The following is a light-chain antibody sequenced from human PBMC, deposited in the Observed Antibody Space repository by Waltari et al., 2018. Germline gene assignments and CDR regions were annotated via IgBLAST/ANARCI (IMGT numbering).Light chain of an antibody. V-gene: IGKV1-5*01. CDR1: QNINKW. CDR2: DAS. Sequence: DIQMTQSPSTLSASVGDRVTVTCRASQNINKWWAWYQQKPGKAPNLLIYDASTLQSGVPSRFSGSGFGTEFTLAISSLQPEDFATYFCQHYNTYPPTFGQGTRVELK. J-gene: IGKJ1*01. CDR3: QHYNTYPPT.